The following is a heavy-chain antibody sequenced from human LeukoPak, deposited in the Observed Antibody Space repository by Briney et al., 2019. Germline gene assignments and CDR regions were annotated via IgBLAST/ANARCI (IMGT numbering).Heavy chain of an antibody. Sequence: GGSLRLSCAASGFTFSSYSMNWVRQAPGKGLEWVSYISSSSSTIYYADSVKGRFTISRDNAKNSLYLQMNSLRAEDTAVYYCARAGLVQSYDILTGYWFLDYWGQGTLVTVSS. CDR3: ARAGLVQSYDILTGYWFLDY. CDR1: GFTFSSYS. CDR2: ISSSSSTI. D-gene: IGHD3-9*01. V-gene: IGHV3-48*04. J-gene: IGHJ4*02.